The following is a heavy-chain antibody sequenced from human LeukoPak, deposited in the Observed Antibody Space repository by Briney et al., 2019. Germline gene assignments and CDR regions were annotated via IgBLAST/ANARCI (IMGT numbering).Heavy chain of an antibody. J-gene: IGHJ4*02. D-gene: IGHD3-16*01. CDR3: ARGGHSSFDY. CDR2: ITSDGSNI. CDR1: GFTFSNFW. V-gene: IGHV3-74*01. Sequence: HAGGSLRLSCAASGFTFSNFWLHWVRQAPGKGLEWVSRITSDGSNINYADSVQGRFTIYRDNAKNTLYLQMNSLRAEDTAVYYCARGGHSSFDYWGQGALVTVSS.